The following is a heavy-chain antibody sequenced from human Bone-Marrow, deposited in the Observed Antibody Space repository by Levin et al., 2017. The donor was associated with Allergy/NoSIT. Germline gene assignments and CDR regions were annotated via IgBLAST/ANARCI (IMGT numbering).Heavy chain of an antibody. V-gene: IGHV1-2*02. CDR3: VRGLAIGP. J-gene: IGHJ5*02. D-gene: IGHD2-21*01. Sequence: GGSLRLSCWASEYTFTDYYIHWVRQAPGQGLEWMGSLNYNSGATLYAQKFQGRVTMTGDTSIRTVYMELRRLTSDDTAVYYCVRGLAIGPWGQGALVTVSS. CDR2: LNYNSGAT. CDR1: EYTFTDYY.